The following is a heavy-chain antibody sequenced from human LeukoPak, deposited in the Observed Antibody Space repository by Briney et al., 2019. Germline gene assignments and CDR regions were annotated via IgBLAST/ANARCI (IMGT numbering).Heavy chain of an antibody. V-gene: IGHV1-8*01. Sequence: ASVKVSCKASGYTFTSYDINWVRQATGQVLEWMGWMNPNSGNTGYAQKFQGRVTMTRNTSISTAYMELSSLRSEDTAVYYCARVGYDSSGYPVDYWGQGTLVTVSS. D-gene: IGHD3-22*01. J-gene: IGHJ4*02. CDR1: GYTFTSYD. CDR2: MNPNSGNT. CDR3: ARVGYDSSGYPVDY.